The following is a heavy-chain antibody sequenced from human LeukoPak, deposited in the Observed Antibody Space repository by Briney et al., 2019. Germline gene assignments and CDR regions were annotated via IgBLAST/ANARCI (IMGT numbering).Heavy chain of an antibody. Sequence: PGGSLRLSCAASGFTFSSYAMHWVRQAPGKGLEWVAVISYDGSNKYYADSVKGRFTISRDNSKNTLYLQMNSLRAEDTAVYYCARGFYTFETIDYWGQGTLVTVSS. CDR2: ISYDGSNK. D-gene: IGHD3-3*01. CDR1: GFTFSSYA. V-gene: IGHV3-30-3*01. CDR3: ARGFYTFETIDY. J-gene: IGHJ4*02.